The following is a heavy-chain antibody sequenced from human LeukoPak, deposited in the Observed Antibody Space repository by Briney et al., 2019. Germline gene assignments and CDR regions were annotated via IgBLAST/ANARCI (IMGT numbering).Heavy chain of an antibody. J-gene: IGHJ6*02. V-gene: IGHV1-58*02. Sequence: GTSVKVSCKASGFTFTSSAMQWVRQARGQRLEWIGWIVVGSGNTNYAQKFQERVTITRDMSTSTAYMELSSLRSEDTAVYYCAADLRSYYYYGMDAWGQGTTVTVSS. CDR1: GFTFTSSA. CDR2: IVVGSGNT. CDR3: AADLRSYYYYGMDA.